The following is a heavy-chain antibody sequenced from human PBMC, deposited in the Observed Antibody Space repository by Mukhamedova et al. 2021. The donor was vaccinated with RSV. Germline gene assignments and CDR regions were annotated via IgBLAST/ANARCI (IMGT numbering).Heavy chain of an antibody. V-gene: IGHV4-30-4*01. D-gene: IGHD3-10*01. CDR2: IYYSGST. J-gene: IGHJ4*02. Sequence: IYYSGSTYYDPSLKSRVSISIDTSNNQFSLRLSSVTAADTAVYYCARAAHYYYGSGSPDYWGQGTLVTVPS. CDR3: ARAAHYYYGSGSPDY.